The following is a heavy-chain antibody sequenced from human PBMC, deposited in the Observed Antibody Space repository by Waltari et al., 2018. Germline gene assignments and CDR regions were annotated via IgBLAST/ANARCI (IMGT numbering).Heavy chain of an antibody. V-gene: IGHV4-34*01. D-gene: IGHD4-17*01. CDR2: INHSGST. CDR3: ARRATVTPFDY. CDR1: GGSFSGYY. Sequence: QVQLQQWGAGLLKPSETLSLTCAVYGGSFSGYYWSWIRQPPGKGLEWIGEINHSGSTNYNPSLKSQVTISVDTSKNQFSPTLSSVTAADTAVYYCARRATVTPFDYWGQGTLVTVSS. J-gene: IGHJ4*02.